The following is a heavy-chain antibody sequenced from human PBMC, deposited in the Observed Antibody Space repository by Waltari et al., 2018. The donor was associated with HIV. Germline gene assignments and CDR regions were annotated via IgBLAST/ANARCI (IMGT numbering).Heavy chain of an antibody. V-gene: IGHV4-4*07. J-gene: IGHJ3*02. Sequence: QVQLEESGPGLVKPSETLSLTCTVSGGSISSYYWSWIRLPAGKGLEWIGRIYTSGSTNHNPSLKSRVTLSVDTSMNQFSRKLSSVTAADTAVYYCARGLRLGELSLYKYAFDIWGQGTMVTVSS. CDR2: IYTSGST. CDR1: GGSISSYY. CDR3: ARGLRLGELSLYKYAFDI. D-gene: IGHD3-16*02.